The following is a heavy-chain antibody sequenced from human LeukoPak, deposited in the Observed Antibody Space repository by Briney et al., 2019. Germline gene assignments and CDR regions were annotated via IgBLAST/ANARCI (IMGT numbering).Heavy chain of an antibody. CDR3: ARERRYRRTFDH. CDR1: GYAFTGYY. Sequence: ASVKVPCKASGYAFTGYYMHWVRQAPGQGLEWMGWINPNSGGTNYAQKFQGRVTMTRDTSISTAYMELSRLRSDDTAVYYCARERRYRRTFDHWGQGTLVTVSS. D-gene: IGHD3-16*02. V-gene: IGHV1-2*02. J-gene: IGHJ4*02. CDR2: INPNSGGT.